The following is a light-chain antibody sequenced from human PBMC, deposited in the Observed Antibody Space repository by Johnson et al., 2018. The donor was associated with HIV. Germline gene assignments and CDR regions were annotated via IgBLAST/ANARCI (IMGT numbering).Light chain of an antibody. Sequence: QLVLTQPPSVSAAPGQKVTISCSGSSSNIGNNYVSWYQQLPGTAPKLLIYANNKRPSGTPDRFPGSKSGTSATLGITGLQTGDEADYYCGTWDSSLSAGGVFGTGTKVTVL. CDR2: ANN. CDR3: GTWDSSLSAGGV. V-gene: IGLV1-51*02. J-gene: IGLJ1*01. CDR1: SSNIGNNY.